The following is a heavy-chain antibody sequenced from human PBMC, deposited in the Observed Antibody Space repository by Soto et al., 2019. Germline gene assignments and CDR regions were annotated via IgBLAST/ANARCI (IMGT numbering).Heavy chain of an antibody. Sequence: QLQLQESGPGLVKPSETLSLTCTVSGGSISSSSYYWGWIRQPPGKGLGWIGTIYYSGSTYYNPSLKSRVTISVDTSKNQFSLKLSSVTAADTAVYYCARHGIAAAGMDAFDIWGQGTMVTVSS. CDR1: GGSISSSSYY. CDR2: IYYSGST. J-gene: IGHJ3*02. CDR3: ARHGIAAAGMDAFDI. V-gene: IGHV4-39*01. D-gene: IGHD6-13*01.